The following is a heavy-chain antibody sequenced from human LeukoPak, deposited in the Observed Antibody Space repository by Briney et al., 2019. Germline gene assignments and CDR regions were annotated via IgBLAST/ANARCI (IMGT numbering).Heavy chain of an antibody. Sequence: PGGSLRLSCAASGFTVSSNYMSWVRQAPGKGLEYVSVIYSGGSTYYADSVKGRFTISRDNSKNTLYLQMNSLRAEDTAVYYCARESTNERPGYWGQGTLVTVSS. J-gene: IGHJ4*02. D-gene: IGHD5/OR15-5a*01. V-gene: IGHV3-53*01. CDR1: GFTVSSNY. CDR2: IYSGGST. CDR3: ARESTNERPGY.